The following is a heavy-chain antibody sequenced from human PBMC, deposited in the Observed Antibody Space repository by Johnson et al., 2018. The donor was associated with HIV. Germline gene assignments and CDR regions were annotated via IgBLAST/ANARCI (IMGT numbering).Heavy chain of an antibody. CDR1: GFTFSSYA. CDR2: ISSDGSNK. CDR3: MSRRGSPGARDAFDI. J-gene: IGHJ3*02. D-gene: IGHD5-24*01. Sequence: QMLLVESGGGVVQPGGSLRLSCAASGFTFSSYAMHWVRQAPGKGLEWVAVISSDGSNKYYADSVKGRFTISRDNSKNTLYLQMNSLRAEDTAVYYCMSRRGSPGARDAFDIWGQGTMVTVSS. V-gene: IGHV3-30*04.